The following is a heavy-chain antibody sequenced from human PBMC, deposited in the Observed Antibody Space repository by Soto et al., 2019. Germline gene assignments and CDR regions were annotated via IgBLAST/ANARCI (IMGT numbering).Heavy chain of an antibody. CDR3: AKDNALGWNPYYFDY. D-gene: IGHD1-1*01. CDR1: GFTFSSYG. J-gene: IGHJ4*02. V-gene: IGHV3-30*18. Sequence: GGSLRLSCAASGFTFSSYGMHWVRQAPGKGLEWVAVISYDGSNKYYADSVKGRFTISRDNSKNTLYLQMNSLRAEDTAVYYCAKDNALGWNPYYFDYWGQGTLVTVSS. CDR2: ISYDGSNK.